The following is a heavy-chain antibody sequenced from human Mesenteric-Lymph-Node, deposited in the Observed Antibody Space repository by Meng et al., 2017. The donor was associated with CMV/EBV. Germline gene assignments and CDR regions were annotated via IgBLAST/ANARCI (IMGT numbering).Heavy chain of an antibody. V-gene: IGHV1-2*02. CDR1: GYNFIDYY. Sequence: ASVKVSCKASGYNFIDYYVHWVRQAPGQGLEWMGWINPNSGVADYAQSFQGRVTMTTDTSISTAFMELSSLKSDDTAVYYYARVVPSHWYFDLWGRGTLVTVSS. J-gene: IGHJ2*01. CDR2: INPNSGVA. CDR3: ARVVPSHWYFDL.